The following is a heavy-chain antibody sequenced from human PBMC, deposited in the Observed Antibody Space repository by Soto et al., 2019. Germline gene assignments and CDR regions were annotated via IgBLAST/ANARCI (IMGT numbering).Heavy chain of an antibody. V-gene: IGHV3-23*01. CDR1: GSPLSNHA. CDR2: ISDSGST. D-gene: IGHD2-2*01. Sequence: EVQLLESGGALVQPGGPLSPSCAASGSPLSNHALNWFRKPPGKGLEWVSPISDSGSTYYADSVKGRFTISRDNSKNTLYLQMNSLRAEDTAVYYCARDPGGHYCTSTSCLYFFDHWGQGTLVIVSS. J-gene: IGHJ4*02. CDR3: ARDPGGHYCTSTSCLYFFDH.